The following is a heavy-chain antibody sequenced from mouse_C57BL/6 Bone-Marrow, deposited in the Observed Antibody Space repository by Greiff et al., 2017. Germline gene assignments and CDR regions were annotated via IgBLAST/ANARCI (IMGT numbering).Heavy chain of an antibody. J-gene: IGHJ4*01. CDR3: TSDNYVRSDYAKDN. CDR2: ISDGGSYT. Sequence: EVKLVESGGGLVKPGGSLKLSCAASGFTFSSYAMSWVRQTPEKRLEWVATISDGGSYTNYPDNVKGRFPIARNNAKNNLYLQMSQLKSEDTAMYYCTSDNYVRSDYAKDNWGQGTSGTVSS. CDR1: GFTFSSYA. V-gene: IGHV5-4*03. D-gene: IGHD2-12*01.